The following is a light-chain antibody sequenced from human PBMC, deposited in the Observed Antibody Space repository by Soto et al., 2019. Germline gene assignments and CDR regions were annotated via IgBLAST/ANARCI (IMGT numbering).Light chain of an antibody. CDR2: AAS. CDR1: QGIRND. Sequence: AIQMTQSPSSLSASVGDRVTITCRASQGIRNDLVWYQQKPGKAPKLLIYAASILQSGVPSRFSGSGSGTDFTLTISSLQPEDFAPYYWLQDYNYPQAFGQGTKVEIE. V-gene: IGKV1-6*01. CDR3: LQDYNYPQA. J-gene: IGKJ1*01.